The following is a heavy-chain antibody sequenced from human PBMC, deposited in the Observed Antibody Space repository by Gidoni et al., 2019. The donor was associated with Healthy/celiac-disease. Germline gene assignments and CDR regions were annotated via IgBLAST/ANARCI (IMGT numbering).Heavy chain of an antibody. D-gene: IGHD4-17*01. V-gene: IGHV1-18*01. CDR2: ISAYNGNT. Sequence: QVQLVQSGAEVKKPGASVTVSCKASGYTFTSYGISWVRQSPGQGREWMGWISAYNGNTNYAQKLQGRVTMTTDTSTSTAYMELRSLRSDDTAVYYCAISRSTVTNTEFDYWGQGTLVTVSS. CDR1: GYTFTSYG. CDR3: AISRSTVTNTEFDY. J-gene: IGHJ4*02.